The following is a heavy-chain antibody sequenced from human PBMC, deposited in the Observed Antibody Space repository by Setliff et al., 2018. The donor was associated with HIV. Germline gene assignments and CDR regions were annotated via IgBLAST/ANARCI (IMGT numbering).Heavy chain of an antibody. Sequence: PGESLKISCKDSGYSFPNDWIGWVRQKPGKGLEWVAIIFPRDSETRYSPSFEGQVTISVDRSLNTVYLQWSRLRALDSAIYYCTRHPLRPGIAGYFYFVDVWGTGTTVTVSS. CDR3: TRHPLRPGIAGYFYFVDV. V-gene: IGHV5-51*01. CDR2: IFPRDSET. J-gene: IGHJ6*03. D-gene: IGHD3-9*01. CDR1: GYSFPNDW.